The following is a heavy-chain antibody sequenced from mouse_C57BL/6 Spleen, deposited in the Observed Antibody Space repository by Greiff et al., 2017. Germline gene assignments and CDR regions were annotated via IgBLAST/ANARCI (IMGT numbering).Heavy chain of an antibody. CDR1: GFTFSDYY. J-gene: IGHJ2*01. D-gene: IGHD4-1*01. V-gene: IGHV5-12*01. Sequence: EVKLMESGGGLVQPGGSLKLSCAASGFTFSDYYMYWVRQTPEKRLEWVAYISNGGGSTYYPDTVKGRFTISRDNAKNTLYLQMSRLKSEDTAMYYCARAGTAFDYWGQGTTLTVSS. CDR3: ARAGTAFDY. CDR2: ISNGGGST.